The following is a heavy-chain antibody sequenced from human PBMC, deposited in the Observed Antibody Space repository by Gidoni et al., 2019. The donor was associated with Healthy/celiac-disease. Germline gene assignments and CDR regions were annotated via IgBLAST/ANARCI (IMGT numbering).Heavy chain of an antibody. V-gene: IGHV1-2*04. CDR1: GYTFTGYY. CDR3: ARAYYDSSASYFDY. CDR2: INPNRGST. J-gene: IGHJ4*02. Sequence: QVQLVQSGAEVKKPGASVKVSCKASGYTFTGYYMHWVRQAPGQGLEWMGWINPNRGSTNYAQKFQGWVTMTRDTSISTAYMELSRLRSDDTAVYYCARAYYDSSASYFDYWGQGTLVTVSS. D-gene: IGHD3-22*01.